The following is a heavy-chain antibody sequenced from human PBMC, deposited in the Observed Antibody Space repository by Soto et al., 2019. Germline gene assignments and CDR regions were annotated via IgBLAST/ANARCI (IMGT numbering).Heavy chain of an antibody. V-gene: IGHV1-69*01. CDR2: TTAILGTR. CDR3: AAGDSSDTGDH. Sequence: QVQLVQSGAEVKKPGSSVQVSCKASGDTLRHSGVSWVRPVPGKGLEWMGGTTAILGTRDYAQKFQGRMTITSDESTTTSYMELNSLTSDDTAVYYCAAGDSSDTGDHWGQGTLVTVSS. J-gene: IGHJ4*02. D-gene: IGHD5-18*01. CDR1: GDTLRHSG.